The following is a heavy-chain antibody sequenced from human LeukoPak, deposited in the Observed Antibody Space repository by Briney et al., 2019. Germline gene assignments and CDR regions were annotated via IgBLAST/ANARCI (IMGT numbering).Heavy chain of an antibody. V-gene: IGHV3-53*01. Sequence: GGSLRLSCAVSGFTVSSTYMSWVRQAPGKGLEWVSVINSGGGTYYADSVKGRFTISRDNSKNTLHLQMNSLRAEDTATYYCAKPISGGLAVTADWFHPWGQGTLVVVSS. CDR1: GFTVSSTY. CDR2: INSGGGT. CDR3: AKPISGGLAVTADWFHP. D-gene: IGHD6-19*01. J-gene: IGHJ5*01.